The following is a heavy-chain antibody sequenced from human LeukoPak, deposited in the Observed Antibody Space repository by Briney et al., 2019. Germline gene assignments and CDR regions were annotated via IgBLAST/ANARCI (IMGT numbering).Heavy chain of an antibody. V-gene: IGHV3-7*03. CDR3: AIAYGLDV. J-gene: IGHJ6*02. Sequence: GGSLRLSCAASGFTFTNFWMSWVRQAPGKGLEWVANINGDGSDRYYMDSLKGRFTISRDNAKNSLYLQMYSLRVEDTAIYYCAIAYGLDVWGQGTTVTVSS. CDR1: GFTFTNFW. CDR2: INGDGSDR.